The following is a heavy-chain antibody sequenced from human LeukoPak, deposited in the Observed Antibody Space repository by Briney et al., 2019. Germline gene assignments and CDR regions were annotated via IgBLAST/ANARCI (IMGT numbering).Heavy chain of an antibody. V-gene: IGHV3-21*01. J-gene: IGHJ4*02. D-gene: IGHD1-26*01. CDR3: ARDLRSGSYRDEYYFDY. Sequence: PGGSLRLSCAASGFTFSSYSMNWVRQAPGKGLEWVSSISSSSSYIYYADSVKGRFTISRDNAKNSLYLQMNSLRAEDTAVYYCARDLRSGSYRDEYYFDYWGQGTLVTVSS. CDR1: GFTFSSYS. CDR2: ISSSSSYI.